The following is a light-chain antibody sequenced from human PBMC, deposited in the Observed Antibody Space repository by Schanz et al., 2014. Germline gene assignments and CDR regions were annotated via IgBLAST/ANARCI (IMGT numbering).Light chain of an antibody. Sequence: QSALTQPASVSGSPGQSITISCTGTSSDVGGYNYVSWYQQHPGKAPKLMIYDVTRRPSGVSNRFSGSKSGNTASLTISGLQADDEADYYCSSYTTNIPRVFGGGTKLTV. CDR1: SSDVGGYNY. V-gene: IGLV2-14*01. CDR3: SSYTTNIPRV. CDR2: DVT. J-gene: IGLJ3*02.